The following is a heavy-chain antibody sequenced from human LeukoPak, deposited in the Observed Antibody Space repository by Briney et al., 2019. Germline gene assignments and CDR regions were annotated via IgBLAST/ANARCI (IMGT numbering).Heavy chain of an antibody. J-gene: IGHJ4*02. Sequence: PGRSLRLSCAASGFTFSSYGMHWVRQAPGKGLEWVAVIWYDGSNKYYADSVKGRFTISRDNSKNTLYLQMNSLRAEDTAVYYCARDLGYYDILTGYYPDYWGRGTLVTVSS. CDR2: IWYDGSNK. V-gene: IGHV3-33*01. D-gene: IGHD3-9*01. CDR3: ARDLGYYDILTGYYPDY. CDR1: GFTFSSYG.